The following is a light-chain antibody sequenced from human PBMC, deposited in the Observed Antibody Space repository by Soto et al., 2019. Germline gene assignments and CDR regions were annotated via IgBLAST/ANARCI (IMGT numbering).Light chain of an antibody. Sequence: QSALTQPASVSGSPGQSITISCTGTSSDVGGYNYVSWYQQHPGKAPKLMIYEVGNRPSGVSNRFSGSKSGNTASLIIAGLQAEDEAAYYCSSYTSSSSLYVFGTGTKLTVL. CDR2: EVG. J-gene: IGLJ1*01. CDR1: SSDVGGYNY. CDR3: SSYTSSSSLYV. V-gene: IGLV2-14*01.